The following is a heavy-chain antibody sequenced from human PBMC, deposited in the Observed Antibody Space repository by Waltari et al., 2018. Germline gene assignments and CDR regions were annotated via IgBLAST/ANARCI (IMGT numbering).Heavy chain of an antibody. CDR2: ISYSGAT. V-gene: IGHV4-39*01. Sequence: GWIRHPPGKGLEWTATISYSGATYYNPSLKSRVTISADTSKKQFALKLSSVTAADTAVYYCATYIGASIGTAAFDVWGQGTMVTVSS. J-gene: IGHJ3*01. D-gene: IGHD3-16*01. CDR3: ATYIGASIGTAAFDV.